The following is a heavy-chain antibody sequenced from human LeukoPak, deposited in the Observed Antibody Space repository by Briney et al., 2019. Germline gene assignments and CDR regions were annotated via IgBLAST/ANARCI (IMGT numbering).Heavy chain of an antibody. D-gene: IGHD3-10*01. Sequence: ASVKVSCKASGYTFTGYYMHWVRQAPGQGLEWMGWINPNSSGTNYAQKFQGRVTMTRDTSISTAYMELSRLRSDDTAVYYCARLSGGSGSYCFDYWGQGTLVTVSS. CDR1: GYTFTGYY. CDR3: ARLSGGSGSYCFDY. V-gene: IGHV1-2*02. J-gene: IGHJ4*02. CDR2: INPNSSGT.